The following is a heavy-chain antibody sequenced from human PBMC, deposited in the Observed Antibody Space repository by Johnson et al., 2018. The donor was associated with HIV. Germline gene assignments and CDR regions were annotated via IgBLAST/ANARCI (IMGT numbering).Heavy chain of an antibody. CDR3: ARGAWSYCGGDCYGYPPDAFDI. Sequence: VQLVESGGGLVQPGRSLRLSCTVSGLTFGDYAMSWFRQAPGKGLEWVGFIRSQAYGGTPEYAASVKDRFTISRDASKNSLYLQMNSLRAEDTAVYYCARGAWSYCGGDCYGYPPDAFDIWGQGTMVTVSS. J-gene: IGHJ3*02. V-gene: IGHV3-49*03. CDR2: IRSQAYGGTP. CDR1: GLTFGDYA. D-gene: IGHD2-21*02.